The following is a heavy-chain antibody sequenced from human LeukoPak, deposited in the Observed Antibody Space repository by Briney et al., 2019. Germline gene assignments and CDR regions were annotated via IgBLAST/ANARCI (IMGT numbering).Heavy chain of an antibody. V-gene: IGHV3-7*01. CDR3: ARGSSSAFDI. D-gene: IGHD3-10*01. CDR1: GLTFSNYW. Sequence: GGSLRLSCAASGLTFSNYWMNWVRQAPGKGLEWVANIKHDGSEKYYVDSVKGQFTISRGNAKNSLYLQMNSLGAEDTAVYYCARGSSSAFDIWGQGTMVTVSS. CDR2: IKHDGSEK. J-gene: IGHJ3*02.